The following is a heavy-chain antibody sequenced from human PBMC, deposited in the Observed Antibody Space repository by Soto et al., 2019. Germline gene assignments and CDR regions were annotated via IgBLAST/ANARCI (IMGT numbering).Heavy chain of an antibody. V-gene: IGHV4-34*01. J-gene: IGHJ4*02. CDR2: ISPSGTT. Sequence: SETLSLTCALYSGSLSCYYWGWIRQPPGKGLEWIGEISPSGTTNYSPSLKSRVSISVDTSKNQFSLNLTSLTAADTAVYYCARAPKVSGSAQTRPDFWGQGSLVTVSS. CDR1: SGSLSCYY. D-gene: IGHD6-6*01. CDR3: ARAPKVSGSAQTRPDF.